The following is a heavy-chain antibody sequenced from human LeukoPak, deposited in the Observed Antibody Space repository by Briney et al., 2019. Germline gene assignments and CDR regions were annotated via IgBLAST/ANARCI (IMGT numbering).Heavy chain of an antibody. CDR1: GGSIRGYY. Sequence: SETLSLTCNVSGGSIRGYYWSWIRQPPGKGLEWIGYIYSSGSTNYNPSLKSRVTMSVDTSKNQFSLKVSSGTAADTAVYYCARVFDSGSQAYFYYMDVWGKGTTVTISS. CDR3: ARVFDSGSQAYFYYMDV. V-gene: IGHV4-59*01. J-gene: IGHJ6*03. D-gene: IGHD3-10*01. CDR2: IYSSGST.